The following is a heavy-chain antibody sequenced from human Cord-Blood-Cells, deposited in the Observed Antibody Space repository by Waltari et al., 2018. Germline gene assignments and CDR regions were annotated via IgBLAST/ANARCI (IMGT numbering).Heavy chain of an antibody. CDR1: GGAFSGYY. CDR2: INHSGST. CDR3: ARMRTGGQQPPTY. J-gene: IGHJ4*02. V-gene: IGHV4-34*01. Sequence: QVQLQQWGAGLLKPSETLSLTCAVYGGAFSGYYWSWIRQPPGKGLEWIGEINHSGSTNYNPSLKSRVTISVDTSKNQFSLKLSSVTAADTAVYYCARMRTGGQQPPTYWGQGTLVTVSS. D-gene: IGHD6-13*01.